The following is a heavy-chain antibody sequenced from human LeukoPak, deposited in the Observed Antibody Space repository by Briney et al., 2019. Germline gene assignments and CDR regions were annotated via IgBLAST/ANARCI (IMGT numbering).Heavy chain of an antibody. D-gene: IGHD5-18*01. CDR3: AGRPTGYSSGYIH. Sequence: GGSLRLSCAASGFTFDDYAVSWVRQAPEKGLDWVSVISGSAHKIRYADSVKGRFTTSRDNSENIVYLQMNNLRVEDTAVYYCAGRPTGYSSGYIHWGQGTLVTVSS. CDR2: ISGSAHKI. J-gene: IGHJ4*02. V-gene: IGHV3-23*01. CDR1: GFTFDDYA.